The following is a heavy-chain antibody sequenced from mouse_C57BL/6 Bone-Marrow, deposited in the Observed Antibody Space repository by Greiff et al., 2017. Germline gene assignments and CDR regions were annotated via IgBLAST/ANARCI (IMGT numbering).Heavy chain of an antibody. CDR3: AKWDYYAMDY. V-gene: IGHV1-55*01. CDR1: GYTFTSSW. CDR2: IYPGSGST. J-gene: IGHJ4*01. Sequence: QVQLQQPGAELVKPGASVKMSCKASGYTFTSSWITWVKQRPGQGLEWIGDIYPGSGSTNYNEKFKSKATLTVDTSSSTAYMQLSSLTSEVSEVYCCAKWDYYAMDYWGQGTSLTVSS.